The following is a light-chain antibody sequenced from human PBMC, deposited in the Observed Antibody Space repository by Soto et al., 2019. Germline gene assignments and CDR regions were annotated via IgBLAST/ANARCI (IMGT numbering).Light chain of an antibody. Sequence: NFMLTQPHSVSESPGKTVTISCTRSGGGIASNYVQWYQQRPGSAPTTVIYEHNQRPSGVPDRFSGSTDGSSNSASLTISGLQTEDEADYYCQSYDSTTVIFGGGTQLTVL. CDR2: EHN. CDR3: QSYDSTTVI. J-gene: IGLJ2*01. CDR1: GGGIASNY. V-gene: IGLV6-57*04.